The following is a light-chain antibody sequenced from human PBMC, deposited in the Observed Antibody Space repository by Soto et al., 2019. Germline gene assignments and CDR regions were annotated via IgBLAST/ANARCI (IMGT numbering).Light chain of an antibody. CDR1: SSDVGGYNY. CDR3: SSYTTSSTLV. CDR2: DVT. V-gene: IGLV2-14*01. J-gene: IGLJ3*02. Sequence: QSALTQPASVSGSPGQAITISCTGTSSDVGGYNYVSWYQQHPGKAPKLMIYDVTNRPSGVSNRFSGSKSGNTASLTISGVQGEDDADYYCSSYTTSSTLVFGGGTKLTVL.